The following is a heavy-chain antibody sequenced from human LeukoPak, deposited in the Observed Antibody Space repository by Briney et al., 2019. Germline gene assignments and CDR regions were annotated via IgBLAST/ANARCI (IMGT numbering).Heavy chain of an antibody. CDR3: ARDPDSSSWLSGQSYWHFDL. Sequence: PSETLSLTCAVSGGSISRSNWWSWVRQPPGKGLEWIGEIYHSGSTNYNPSLKSRVTISVDKSKNQFSLKLSSVTAADTAVYYCARDPDSSSWLSGQSYWHFDLWGRGTLVTVSS. D-gene: IGHD6-13*01. CDR2: IYHSGST. V-gene: IGHV4-4*02. J-gene: IGHJ2*01. CDR1: GGSISRSNW.